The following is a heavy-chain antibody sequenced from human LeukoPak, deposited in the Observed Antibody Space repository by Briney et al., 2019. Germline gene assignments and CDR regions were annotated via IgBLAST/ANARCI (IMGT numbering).Heavy chain of an antibody. CDR3: TVSSFSSTWYSWVH. D-gene: IGHD6-13*01. V-gene: IGHV3-23*01. Sequence: GGSLGLSCAASGFTFSSYAMGWVRLAPGKGLEWVSAISNGGGSTYYADSVRGRFTISRDNSKNTLFLQVNSLRAEDSAVYYCTVSSFSSTWYSWVHWGQGTLVTVSS. CDR1: GFTFSSYA. CDR2: ISNGGGST. J-gene: IGHJ4*02.